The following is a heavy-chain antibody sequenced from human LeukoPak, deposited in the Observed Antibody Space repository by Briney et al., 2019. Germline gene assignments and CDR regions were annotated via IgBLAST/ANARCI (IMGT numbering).Heavy chain of an antibody. V-gene: IGHV3-23*01. J-gene: IGHJ4*02. Sequence: GGSLRLSCAASGFTFRRSALSWVRQAPGKGLEWLSTISGDGDSTYYADSVRGRFAISGDSSKSTLYLQMNSLRTDDTAVYYRAKANPTARGVNFDYWGQGTLVTVSS. D-gene: IGHD3-10*01. CDR3: AKANPTARGVNFDY. CDR1: GFTFRRSA. CDR2: ISGDGDST.